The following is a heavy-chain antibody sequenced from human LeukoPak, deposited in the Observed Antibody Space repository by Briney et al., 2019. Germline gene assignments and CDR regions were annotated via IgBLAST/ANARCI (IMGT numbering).Heavy chain of an antibody. J-gene: IGHJ4*02. CDR3: ARGPPEHPQGY. CDR2: MNPNSGNT. D-gene: IGHD1-14*01. V-gene: IGHV1-8*01. CDR1: GYTFTSYD. Sequence: ASAKVSCKASGYTFTSYDINWVRQATGQGLEWMGWMNPNSGNTGYAQKFQGRVTMTRDTSISTAYMELSTLRSEDTAVYYCARGPPEHPQGYWGQGTLVTVSS.